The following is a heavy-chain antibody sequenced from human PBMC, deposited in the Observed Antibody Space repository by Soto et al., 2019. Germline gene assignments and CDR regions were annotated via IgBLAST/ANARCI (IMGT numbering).Heavy chain of an antibody. J-gene: IGHJ4*02. D-gene: IGHD4-4*01. CDR3: TTDRGDHSTFSPFDY. Sequence: EVQLVESGGGLVKPGGSLRLSCAASGFTFSNTWMSWVRQAPGKGLEWVGRIKSNIDGGTTEYAAPVKGRFTISRDDSKNILYVKRNSLKTEASAGFFCTTDRGDHSTFSPFDYGGQGPLVPVSS. CDR2: IKSNIDGGTT. CDR1: GFTFSNTW. V-gene: IGHV3-15*01.